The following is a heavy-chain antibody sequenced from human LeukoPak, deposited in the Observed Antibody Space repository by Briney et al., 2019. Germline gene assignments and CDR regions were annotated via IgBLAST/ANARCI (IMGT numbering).Heavy chain of an antibody. J-gene: IGHJ4*02. CDR2: ISSSGSII. D-gene: IGHD3-9*01. Sequence: PGGSLRLSCAASGFTFSNYKMNWVRQAPGKGLEWVSYISSSGSIIYYSDSVKGRFTISRDNAKNSLYLQMNSLRAEDTAVYYCARTLTFDYWGQGTLVTVSS. CDR3: ARTLTFDY. CDR1: GFTFSNYK. V-gene: IGHV3-48*03.